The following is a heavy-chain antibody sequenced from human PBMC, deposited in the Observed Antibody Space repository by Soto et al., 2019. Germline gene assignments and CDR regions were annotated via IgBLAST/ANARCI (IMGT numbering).Heavy chain of an antibody. CDR3: AHGLRRLLRTQYYYGLDV. CDR2: ISGSGGST. Sequence: GGSLRLSCAASGCTFSPYAMSWVRQAPGKGLEWVSSISGSGGSTHYADSVKGRFTVSRDNSNIALSLQMRSLREEDTATPYCAHGLRRLLRTQYYYGLDVWGRGTTVTASS. V-gene: IGHV3-23*01. CDR1: GCTFSPYA. J-gene: IGHJ6*02. D-gene: IGHD3-10*01.